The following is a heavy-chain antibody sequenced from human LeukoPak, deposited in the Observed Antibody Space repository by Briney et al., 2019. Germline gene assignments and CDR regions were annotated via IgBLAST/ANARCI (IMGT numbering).Heavy chain of an antibody. Sequence: ASETLSLTCTVSGGSVSSSSYFWGWIRQPPGKGLDWIGSIDDSGSTYYNPSLKSRVTISVDTSKNQCSLRLSSVTAADTAVYYCARLGPRNSSGYYYYWGQGTLVTVSS. D-gene: IGHD3-22*01. CDR1: GGSVSSSSYF. J-gene: IGHJ4*02. CDR3: ARLGPRNSSGYYYY. V-gene: IGHV4-39*01. CDR2: IDDSGST.